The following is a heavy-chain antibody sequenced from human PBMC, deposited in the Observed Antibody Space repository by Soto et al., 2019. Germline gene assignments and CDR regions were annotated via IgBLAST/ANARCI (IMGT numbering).Heavy chain of an antibody. CDR2: IYYTGTT. Sequence: KTSETLSLTCTVSGVSVSSSSYYWGWIRQPPGKGLEWIGTIYYTGTTSYSPSLKRRVTVSVDTSKTQFSLTLSSVTATDTAVYYCAGRRAGDYYFDYWGQGILVTVSS. CDR1: GVSVSSSSYY. D-gene: IGHD1-26*01. J-gene: IGHJ4*02. CDR3: AGRRAGDYYFDY. V-gene: IGHV4-39*01.